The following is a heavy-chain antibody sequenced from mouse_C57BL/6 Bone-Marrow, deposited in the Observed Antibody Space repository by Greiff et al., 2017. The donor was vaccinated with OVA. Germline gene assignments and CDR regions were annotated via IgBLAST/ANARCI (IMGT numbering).Heavy chain of an antibody. D-gene: IGHD1-1*01. V-gene: IGHV1-52*01. J-gene: IGHJ3*01. CDR1: GYTFTSYW. Sequence: QVQLQQPGAELVRPGSSVKLSCKASGYTFTSYWMHWVKQRPIQGLEWIGNIDPSDSETHYNQKFKDKTTLTVDKSSSTAYMQLSSLTSEDSAVYYCARRASTVVAPGFAYWGQGTLVTVSA. CDR2: IDPSDSET. CDR3: ARRASTVVAPGFAY.